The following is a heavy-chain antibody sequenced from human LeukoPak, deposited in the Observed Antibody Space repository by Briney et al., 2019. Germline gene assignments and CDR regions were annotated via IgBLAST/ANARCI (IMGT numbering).Heavy chain of an antibody. Sequence: KPSETLSLTCTVSGGSISSGDYYWSWIRQHPGKGLEWIGYIYYSGSTYYNPSLKSRVTISVDTSKNQFSLKLSSVTAADTAVYYCARAPIYGGHADWFDPWGQGTLVTVSS. CDR3: ARAPIYGGHADWFDP. CDR2: IYYSGST. D-gene: IGHD4-23*01. J-gene: IGHJ5*02. V-gene: IGHV4-31*03. CDR1: GGSISSGDYY.